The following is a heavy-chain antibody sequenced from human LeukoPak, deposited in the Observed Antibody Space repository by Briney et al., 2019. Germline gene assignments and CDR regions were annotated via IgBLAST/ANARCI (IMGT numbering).Heavy chain of an antibody. CDR3: ARAYYYGSGSYLPAY. J-gene: IGHJ4*02. CDR1: GYSFTTYW. D-gene: IGHD3-10*01. Sequence: WESLKISCKGSGYSFTTYWIGWVRQVPGKGLEWMGIIYTGDSETRHSPSFQGQVTISADKSISTVYLQWSGLKASDTAMYYCARAYYYGSGSYLPAYWGQGTLVTVSS. V-gene: IGHV5-51*01. CDR2: IYTGDSET.